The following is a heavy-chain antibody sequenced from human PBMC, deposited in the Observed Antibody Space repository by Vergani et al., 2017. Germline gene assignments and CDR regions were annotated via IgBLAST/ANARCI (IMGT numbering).Heavy chain of an antibody. CDR1: GGSFSGYY. V-gene: IGHV4-34*01. CDR3: ARAYSDFWSAFDY. D-gene: IGHD3-3*01. J-gene: IGHJ4*02. Sequence: QVQLQQWGAGLLKPSETLSLTCAVYGGSFSGYYWSWIRQPPGKGLEWIGEINHSGSTNYNPSLKSRVTISVDTSKNQFSLKLSSVTAADTAVYYCARAYSDFWSAFDYWGQGTLVTVSS. CDR2: INHSGST.